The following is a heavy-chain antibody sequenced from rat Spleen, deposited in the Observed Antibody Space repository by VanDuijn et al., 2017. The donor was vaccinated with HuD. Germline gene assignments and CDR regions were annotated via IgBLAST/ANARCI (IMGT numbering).Heavy chain of an antibody. CDR2: ISTSGSRT. CDR3: ARHGYTTDWGHYWYFDF. J-gene: IGHJ1*01. CDR1: GFTFSDFY. Sequence: EVQLVESDGGLVQPGRSLKLSCAASGFTFSDFYMAWVRQAPTKGLEWVATISTSGSRTYYPDSVKGRFTISRDNAKSSLYLQMNSLKSEDTATYYCARHGYTTDWGHYWYFDFWGPGTMVTVSS. V-gene: IGHV5-25*01. D-gene: IGHD1-6*01.